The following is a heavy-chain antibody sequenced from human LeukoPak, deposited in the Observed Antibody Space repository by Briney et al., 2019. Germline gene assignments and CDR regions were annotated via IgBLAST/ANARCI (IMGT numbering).Heavy chain of an antibody. CDR1: GFTFGDYA. D-gene: IGHD3-9*01. CDR3: AKAGSNILTGYYDYFDY. CDR2: ISGSGGST. Sequence: GGSLRLSCTASGFTFGDYAMSWVRQAPGKGLEWVSAISGSGGSTYYADSVKGRFTISRDNSKNTLYLQMNSLRAEDTAVYYCAKAGSNILTGYYDYFDYWGQGTLVTVSS. V-gene: IGHV3-23*01. J-gene: IGHJ4*02.